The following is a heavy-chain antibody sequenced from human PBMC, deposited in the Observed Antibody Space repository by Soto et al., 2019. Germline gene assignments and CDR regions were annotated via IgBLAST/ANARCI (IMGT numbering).Heavy chain of an antibody. CDR1: GFTFDDYG. CDR3: ARWVVVPAANGVYYYYYGMDV. V-gene: IGHV3-20*04. Sequence: GGSLRLSCAASGFTFDDYGMSWVRQAPGKGLEWVSGINWNGGSTGYADSVKGRFTISRDNAKNSLYLQMNSLRAEDTALYYCARWVVVPAANGVYYYYYGMDVWGQGTTVTVSS. D-gene: IGHD2-2*01. CDR2: INWNGGST. J-gene: IGHJ6*02.